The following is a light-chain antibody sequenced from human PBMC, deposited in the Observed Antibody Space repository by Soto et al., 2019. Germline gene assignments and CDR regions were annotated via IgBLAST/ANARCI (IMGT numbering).Light chain of an antibody. J-gene: IGKJ2*01. CDR3: QQSKVYPYI. Sequence: DIQMTQSPSTLSASVGDRVTITCRASQSISSWLAWYQQKPGQAPKLLIYKASDLQSGISSRFSGSGSGTEFTLTISSLQPDDYATYYCQQSKVYPYIFGQGTKLE. V-gene: IGKV1-5*03. CDR1: QSISSW. CDR2: KAS.